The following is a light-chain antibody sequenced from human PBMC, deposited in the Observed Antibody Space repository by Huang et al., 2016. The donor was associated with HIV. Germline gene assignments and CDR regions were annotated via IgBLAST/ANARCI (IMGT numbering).Light chain of an antibody. CDR1: QSVSGSN. J-gene: IGKJ2*01. V-gene: IGKV3-20*01. CDR2: WAS. Sequence: EIILTQSPATLSLSPGERATLSCRTSQSVSGSNLAWFQQKRGQAPRLLIYWASTRATGIPDRFSASGAGTDVTLTISRLEPEDFAVYYCQHYGTLFTFGQGTEVEIK. CDR3: QHYGTLFT.